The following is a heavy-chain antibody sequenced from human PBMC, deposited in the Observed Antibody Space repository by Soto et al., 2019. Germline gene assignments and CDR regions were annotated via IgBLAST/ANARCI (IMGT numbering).Heavy chain of an antibody. J-gene: IGHJ4*02. CDR1: GFSLTTSGVG. CDR2: IYWDDDK. CDR3: AHRVLRTVFGLVTTTAIYFDF. D-gene: IGHD3-3*01. Sequence: QITLNESGPTVVRPTETLTLPCRFSGFSLTTSGVGVGWIRQSPGKAPEWLALIYWDDDKRYSASLKSRLTITKDTSKNQVVLIVSDLDPTDTATYYCAHRVLRTVFGLVTTTAIYFDFWGQGTPVAVSS. V-gene: IGHV2-5*02.